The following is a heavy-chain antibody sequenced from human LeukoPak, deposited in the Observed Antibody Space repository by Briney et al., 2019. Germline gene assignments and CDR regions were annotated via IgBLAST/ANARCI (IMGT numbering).Heavy chain of an antibody. J-gene: IGHJ4*02. CDR1: GGSISSGDYC. D-gene: IGHD5-18*01. V-gene: IGHV4-30-4*01. CDR3: AREADTAMVTDY. CDR2: IYYSGST. Sequence: PSETLSLTCTVSGGSISSGDYCWSWIRQPPGRGLEWIGYIYYSGSTYYNPSLKSRVTISVDTSKNQFSLKLSSVTAADTAVYYCAREADTAMVTDYWGQGTLVTVSS.